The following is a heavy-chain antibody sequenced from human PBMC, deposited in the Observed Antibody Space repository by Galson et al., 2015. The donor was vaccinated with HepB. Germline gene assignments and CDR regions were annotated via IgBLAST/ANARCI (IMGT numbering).Heavy chain of an antibody. Sequence: SVKVSCKASGGTFSSYAISWVRQAPGQGLEWMGGIIPILGTANYAQKFQGRVTITADESTSTAYMELSSLRSEDTAVYYGSRGGDGFGEVFDWFDPWGQGTLVTVSS. CDR1: GGTFSSYA. D-gene: IGHD3-10*01. CDR3: SRGGDGFGEVFDWFDP. V-gene: IGHV1-69*13. J-gene: IGHJ5*02. CDR2: IIPILGTA.